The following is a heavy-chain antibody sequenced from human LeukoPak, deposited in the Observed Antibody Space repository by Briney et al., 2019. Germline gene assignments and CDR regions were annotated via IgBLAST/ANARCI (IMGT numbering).Heavy chain of an antibody. CDR2: ISSGSGYI. CDR3: ARGYGDYGKYYFDS. D-gene: IGHD4-17*01. Sequence: KTGGSLRLSCAASGFTFSTYPMNWARQAPGKGLGWVSSISSGSGYIYYADSVRGRFTISRDNAKNSLYLQMNSLRAEDTAVYYCARGYGDYGKYYFDSWGQGTLVTVSS. V-gene: IGHV3-21*01. CDR1: GFTFSTYP. J-gene: IGHJ4*02.